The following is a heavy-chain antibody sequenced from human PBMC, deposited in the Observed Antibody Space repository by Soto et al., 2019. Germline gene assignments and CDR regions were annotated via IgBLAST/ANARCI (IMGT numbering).Heavy chain of an antibody. D-gene: IGHD3-22*01. CDR1: GYTFTSYG. CDR3: ARDLDYYDCRGYFPMDAFDF. CDR2: ISAYNGNT. J-gene: IGHJ3*01. Sequence: QVQLVQSGAEVKKPGASVKVSCKASGYTFTSYGISWVRQAPGQGLEWMGWISAYNGNTNYAQKLQGRVTMTTDTSTRKGYMGLRSLRSDDTGVDYCARDLDYYDCRGYFPMDAFDFWGQGTMVTVSS. V-gene: IGHV1-18*01.